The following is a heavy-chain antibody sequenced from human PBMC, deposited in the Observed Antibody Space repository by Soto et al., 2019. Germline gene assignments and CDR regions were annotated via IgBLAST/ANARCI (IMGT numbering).Heavy chain of an antibody. V-gene: IGHV5-51*01. Sequence: GESLKISCKGSGYSFTSYWIGWVRQMPGKGLEWMGIIYPGDSDTRYSPSFQGQVTISADKSISTAYLQWSSLKASDTAMYYCARLLTLVNYYYYGMDVWGQGTTVTVSS. CDR2: IYPGDSDT. J-gene: IGHJ6*02. CDR1: GYSFTSYW. CDR3: ARLLTLVNYYYYGMDV. D-gene: IGHD3-9*01.